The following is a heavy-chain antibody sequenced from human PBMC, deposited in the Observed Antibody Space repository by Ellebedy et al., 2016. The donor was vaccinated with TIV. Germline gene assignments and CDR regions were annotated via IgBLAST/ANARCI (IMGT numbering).Heavy chain of an antibody. V-gene: IGHV4-39*01. CDR3: ARWFGELLYVRWFDP. CDR2: IYHTGST. Sequence: SETLSLTCTVSGGSISRSSSYWGWIRQPPGTGLEWIGSIYHTGSTDYNPSLKSRVSISATTSKNQFSLRLSSVTAADTAVYYCARWFGELLYVRWFDPWGQGTLVTVSS. J-gene: IGHJ5*02. CDR1: GGSISRSSSY. D-gene: IGHD3-10*01.